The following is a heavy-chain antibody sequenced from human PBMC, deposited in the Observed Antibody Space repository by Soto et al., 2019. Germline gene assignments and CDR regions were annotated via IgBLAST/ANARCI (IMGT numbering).Heavy chain of an antibody. CDR1: GFTFTNYD. CDR3: ARAIRDQLLSDY. Sequence: QVQLVQSGAEVKQPGASVKVSCRASGFTFTNYDISWVRQASGQGLEWMGWMNPDSANTGYAQKFQARVTMTRDTSINTPYMELNSLTSEDTAVYYFARAIRDQLLSDYWGQGTLITVSS. V-gene: IGHV1-8*01. CDR2: MNPDSANT. D-gene: IGHD1-26*01. J-gene: IGHJ4*02.